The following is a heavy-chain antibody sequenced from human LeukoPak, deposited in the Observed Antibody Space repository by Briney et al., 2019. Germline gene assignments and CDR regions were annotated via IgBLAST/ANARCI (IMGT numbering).Heavy chain of an antibody. CDR3: ARGYDSFFDY. CDR1: GGSISSGGYY. D-gene: IGHD3-22*01. Sequence: SETLSLTRTVSGGSISSGGYYWSWIRQHPGKGLEWIGYIYYSGSTYYNPSLKSRVTISVDTSKNQFSLKLSSVTAADTAVYYCARGYDSFFDYWGQGTPVTVSS. V-gene: IGHV4-31*03. J-gene: IGHJ4*02. CDR2: IYYSGST.